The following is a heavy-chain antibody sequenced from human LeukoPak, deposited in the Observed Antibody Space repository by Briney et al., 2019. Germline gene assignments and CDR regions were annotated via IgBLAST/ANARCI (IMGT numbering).Heavy chain of an antibody. J-gene: IGHJ4*02. CDR2: VSYSGGT. Sequence: SETLSLTCTVSGASVSSHYWSWIRQPPGKVLEWIGSVSYSGGTNYNPSLKSRVTISLDTSRDQFSLRLNSVTAADTAVFYCAGLSTYYDFWSPLDYWGQGTLVTVSS. V-gene: IGHV4-59*02. CDR1: GASVSSHY. D-gene: IGHD3-3*01. CDR3: AGLSTYYDFWSPLDY.